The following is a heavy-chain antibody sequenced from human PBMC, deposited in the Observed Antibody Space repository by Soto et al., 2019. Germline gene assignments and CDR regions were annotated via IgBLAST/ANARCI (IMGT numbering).Heavy chain of an antibody. CDR1: GITFSSYA. Sequence: GGSLRLSCAASGITFSSYAMSWVRQAPGKGLEWVSGISGSGVSTFHADSVRGRFTISRDNSENTLFLQTNNLRAEDSALYFCAKGESSTWYRSPLDYWGQGTLVTVSS. J-gene: IGHJ4*02. CDR2: ISGSGVST. V-gene: IGHV3-23*01. D-gene: IGHD6-13*01. CDR3: AKGESSTWYRSPLDY.